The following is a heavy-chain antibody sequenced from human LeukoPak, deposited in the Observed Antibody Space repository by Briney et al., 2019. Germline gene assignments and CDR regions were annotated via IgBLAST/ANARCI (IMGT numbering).Heavy chain of an antibody. CDR2: IYDTGYI. V-gene: IGHV4-59*01. Sequence: SETLSLTCYVCGGAISSSYWRWIRSSRGKGLEGMGHIYDTGYINYNPSIKSRVTISIDMHKSQCSLRLSTMTAADTALYFCARGGGNSGGGIGPWGQETLVTVPS. CDR3: ARGGGNSGGGIGP. D-gene: IGHD4-23*01. J-gene: IGHJ5*02. CDR1: GGAISSSY.